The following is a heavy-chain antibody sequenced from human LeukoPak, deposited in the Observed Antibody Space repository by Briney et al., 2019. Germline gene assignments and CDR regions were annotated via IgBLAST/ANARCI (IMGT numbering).Heavy chain of an antibody. J-gene: IGHJ2*01. CDR3: ARGLGYYDSSGYIWYFDL. CDR2: IGTAGDT. V-gene: IGHV3-13*01. Sequence: GGSLRLSCAASRFTFSSYDMHWVRQATGKGLEWVSAIGTAGDTYYPGSVKGRFTISRENAKNSLYLQMNSLRAGDTAVYYCARGLGYYDSSGYIWYFDLWGRGTLVTVSS. CDR1: RFTFSSYD. D-gene: IGHD3-22*01.